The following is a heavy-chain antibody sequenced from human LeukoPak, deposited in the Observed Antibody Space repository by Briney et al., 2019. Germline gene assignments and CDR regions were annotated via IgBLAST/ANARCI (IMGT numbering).Heavy chain of an antibody. D-gene: IGHD3-22*01. Sequence: SETLSLTCTVSGGSISSYYWSWIRQPPGKRLEWIGHIYYSGSTNYNPSLKSRVTISVDTSKNQFSLKLSSVTAADTAVYYCVRGYYYDSSGYWVRAFDIWGQGTMVTVSS. J-gene: IGHJ3*02. CDR1: GGSISSYY. CDR3: VRGYYYDSSGYWVRAFDI. V-gene: IGHV4-59*12. CDR2: IYYSGST.